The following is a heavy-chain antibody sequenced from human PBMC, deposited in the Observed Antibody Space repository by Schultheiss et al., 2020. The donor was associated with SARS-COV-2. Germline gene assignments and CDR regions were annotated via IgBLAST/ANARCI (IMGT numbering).Heavy chain of an antibody. V-gene: IGHV3-23*01. CDR2: ISGSGGNT. Sequence: GGSLRLSCAASGFTFSSYAMSWVRQAPGKGLEWVSAISGSGGNTYYADSVKGRFTISRDNAKNSLYLQMNSLRAEDTAVYYCAREKERAIFGVVTHYGMDVWGQGTTVTVSS. D-gene: IGHD3-3*01. CDR1: GFTFSSYA. J-gene: IGHJ6*02. CDR3: AREKERAIFGVVTHYGMDV.